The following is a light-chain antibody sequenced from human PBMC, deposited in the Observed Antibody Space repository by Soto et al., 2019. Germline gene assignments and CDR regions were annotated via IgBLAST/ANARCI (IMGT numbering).Light chain of an antibody. CDR2: DAS. J-gene: IGKJ4*01. Sequence: EIMMTQSPANLSVSSGDRATLSCRASQTIYNNVAWYQQRPGQAPRLLIYDASTRATSVPARFSGSGYGTDFTLSISGLQSADCAVYYCQQFNKWPLTFGGGTKVDIK. CDR1: QTIYNN. CDR3: QQFNKWPLT. V-gene: IGKV3-15*01.